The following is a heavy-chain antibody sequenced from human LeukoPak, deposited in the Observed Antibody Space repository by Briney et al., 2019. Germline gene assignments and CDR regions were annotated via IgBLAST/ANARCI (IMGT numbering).Heavy chain of an antibody. V-gene: IGHV3-30-3*01. CDR2: ISYDGSNE. CDR3: ARDYDFWSGFIDY. D-gene: IGHD3-3*01. Sequence: GRSLRLSCAASGFTFSSYAMHWVRQAPGKGLEWVAVISYDGSNEYYADSVKGRFTISRDNSKNTLYLQMNSLRAEDTAVYYCARDYDFWSGFIDYWGQGTLVTVSS. J-gene: IGHJ4*02. CDR1: GFTFSSYA.